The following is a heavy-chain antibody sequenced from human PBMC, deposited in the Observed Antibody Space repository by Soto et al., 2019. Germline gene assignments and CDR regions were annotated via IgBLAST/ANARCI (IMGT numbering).Heavy chain of an antibody. Sequence: QVQLQESGPGLVKPSQTLSLTCTVSGGSISSGGYYWSWIRQHPGKGLEWIGYIYYSGSTYYNPSLNSRVTISVDTSKNQFSLKLSSVTAADTAVYYCARDLWFGANWFDPWGQGTLVTVSS. J-gene: IGHJ5*02. CDR2: IYYSGST. D-gene: IGHD3-10*01. CDR1: GGSISSGGYY. V-gene: IGHV4-31*03. CDR3: ARDLWFGANWFDP.